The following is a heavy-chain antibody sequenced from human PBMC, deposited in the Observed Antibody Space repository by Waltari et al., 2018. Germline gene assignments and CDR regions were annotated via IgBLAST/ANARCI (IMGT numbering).Heavy chain of an antibody. V-gene: IGHV4-59*01. Sequence: QVQLQESGPGLVTPSETLSLTCTVSGGSISRSYWTWIRQPPGKGLEWIGYIYYSGSTNYNPSLKSRVTISVDTSKNQFSLKLSSVTAADTAVYYCARGVKGSYGRFDYWGQGTLVTVSS. CDR3: ARGVKGSYGRFDY. CDR1: GGSISRSY. CDR2: IYYSGST. J-gene: IGHJ4*02. D-gene: IGHD3-16*01.